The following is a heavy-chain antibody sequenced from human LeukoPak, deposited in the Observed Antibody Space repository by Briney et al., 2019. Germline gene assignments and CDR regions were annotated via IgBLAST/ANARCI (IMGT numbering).Heavy chain of an antibody. V-gene: IGHV3-23*01. CDR1: GFTFTTYS. Sequence: PGGSLRLSCAAPGFTFTTYSMNWVRQAPGKGLEWVSAIRGSGGSTYYADSVKGRFTISRDNSKNTLYLQMNSLRAEDTAVYYCAKDLSLVVVPAAGFDYWGQGTLVTVSA. J-gene: IGHJ4*02. CDR3: AKDLSLVVVPAAGFDY. D-gene: IGHD2-2*01. CDR2: IRGSGGST.